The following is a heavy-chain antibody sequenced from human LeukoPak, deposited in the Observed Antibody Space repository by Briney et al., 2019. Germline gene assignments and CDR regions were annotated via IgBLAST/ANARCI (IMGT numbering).Heavy chain of an antibody. J-gene: IGHJ4*02. CDR1: GFIFSSYS. CDR2: ISSSSGTI. D-gene: IGHD5-18*01. Sequence: GGSLRLSCAASGFIFSSYSMNWVRPAPRKGLEGVSYISSSSGTISYADSVKGRFTISRDNAKNSLYLQMNSLRAEDTAVYYCARRIDTAMVIDYWGQGALVTVSS. CDR3: ARRIDTAMVIDY. V-gene: IGHV3-48*01.